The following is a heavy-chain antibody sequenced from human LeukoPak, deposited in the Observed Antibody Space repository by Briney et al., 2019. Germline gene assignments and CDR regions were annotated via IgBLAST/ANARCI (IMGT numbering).Heavy chain of an antibody. CDR2: IYSGGST. V-gene: IGHV3-53*01. J-gene: IGHJ4*02. CDR3: ASSTKGIAVAGYDY. CDR1: GFTVSSNY. Sequence: PGGSLRLSCAASGFTVSSNYMSWVRQAPGKGLEWVSVIYSGGSTYYADSVKGRFTISRDNAKNSLYLQMNSLRAEDTAVYYCASSTKGIAVAGYDYWGQGTLVTVSS. D-gene: IGHD6-19*01.